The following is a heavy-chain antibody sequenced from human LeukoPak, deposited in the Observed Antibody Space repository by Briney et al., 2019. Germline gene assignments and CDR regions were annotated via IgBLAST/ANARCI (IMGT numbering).Heavy chain of an antibody. CDR1: GGSISSSSYY. Sequence: IPSETLSLTCTVSGGSISSSSYYWGWIRQPPGKGLEWIGSIYYSGSTYYNPSLKSRVTISVDTSKNQFSLKLSSVTAADTAVYYCARQDIVATIDYWGQGTLITVSS. J-gene: IGHJ4*02. CDR3: ARQDIVATIDY. D-gene: IGHD5-12*01. CDR2: IYYSGST. V-gene: IGHV4-39*01.